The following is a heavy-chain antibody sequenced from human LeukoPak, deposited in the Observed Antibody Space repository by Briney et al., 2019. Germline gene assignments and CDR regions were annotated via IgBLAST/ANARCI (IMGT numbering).Heavy chain of an antibody. J-gene: IGHJ4*02. V-gene: IGHV3-30-3*01. Sequence: PGGSLRLSCAASGFTFSSYAMHWVRQAPGKGLEWVAVISYDGSNKYYADSVKGRFTISRDNSKNTLYLQMNSLRAEDTAVYYCASSYGSGSYGDYWGQGTLVTVSS. CDR1: GFTFSSYA. CDR3: ASSYGSGSYGDY. CDR2: ISYDGSNK. D-gene: IGHD3-10*01.